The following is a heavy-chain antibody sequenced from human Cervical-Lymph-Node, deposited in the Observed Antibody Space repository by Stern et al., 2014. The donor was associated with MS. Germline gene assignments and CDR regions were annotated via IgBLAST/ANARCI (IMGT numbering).Heavy chain of an antibody. J-gene: IGHJ4*02. CDR1: GASLSSGAYY. CDR3: ARENSPRYGDFQLTL. V-gene: IGHV4-31*03. Sequence: QLQLQESGPGLVRPSETLSLACTVSGASLSSGAYYWSWIRQHPGQGLEWLGYTYHSGSTYYNPSLKNRLTISVDMSKNQFSLRLTSVTAADTAVYFCARENSPRYGDFQLTLWGQGTQVTVSS. D-gene: IGHD4-17*01. CDR2: TYHSGST.